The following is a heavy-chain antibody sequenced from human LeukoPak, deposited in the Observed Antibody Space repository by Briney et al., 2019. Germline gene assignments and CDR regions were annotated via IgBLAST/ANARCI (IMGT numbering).Heavy chain of an antibody. CDR3: ARDLLELLDAFDI. D-gene: IGHD1-26*01. V-gene: IGHV3-21*01. Sequence: PGGSLRLSCAASGFTFSNAWMRWVRQAPGKGVEWVSSISSSSSYIYYTDSVKGRFTISGDSAKNSLYLQMNRLRAEDTAVFYCARDLLELLDAFDIWGEGTMVSVSS. J-gene: IGHJ3*02. CDR1: GFTFSNAW. CDR2: ISSSSSYI.